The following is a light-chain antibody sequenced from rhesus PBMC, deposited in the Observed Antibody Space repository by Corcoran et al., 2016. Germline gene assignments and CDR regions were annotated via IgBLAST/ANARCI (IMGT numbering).Light chain of an antibody. Sequence: QAALTQPRSVSGSPGQSVNISCTGTSSDIGGYNYVSWYQQHPGTAPKLMIYGVSRRPSGVSDRFSGSKAGNTASLTISGLQAEDEADYYCCSYAGNYTYIFGVGTRLTVL. V-gene: IGLV2-32*01. CDR3: CSYAGNYTYI. J-gene: IGLJ1*01. CDR1: SSDIGGYNY. CDR2: GVS.